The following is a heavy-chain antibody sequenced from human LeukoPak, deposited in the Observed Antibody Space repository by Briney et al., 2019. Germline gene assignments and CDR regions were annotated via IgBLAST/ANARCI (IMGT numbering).Heavy chain of an antibody. CDR3: TSWGDTTAEYFQR. D-gene: IGHD2-21*02. V-gene: IGHV3-7*01. Sequence: RAGGSLRLSCVVSGFTFNRCWMNWVRQAPGKGLEWVAHINPDGRDTYYVDSVKGRFTISRDNAQNSMYLQMNSLRVEDTAVYYCTSWGDTTAEYFQRWGQGTLVTVFS. CDR2: INPDGRDT. CDR1: GFTFNRCW. J-gene: IGHJ1*01.